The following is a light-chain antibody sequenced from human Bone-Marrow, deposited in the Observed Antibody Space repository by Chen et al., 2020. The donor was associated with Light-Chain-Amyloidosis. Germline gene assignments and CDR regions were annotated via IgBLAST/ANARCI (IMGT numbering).Light chain of an antibody. J-gene: IGLJ2*01. Sequence: SYELTKPPSVSVSAGQTTRITCSGDDLPTKYAYWYQQNPGQAPVLVIHRDTERPSGISERFSGSSSGTTATLTISGVQAEDEADYHCQSADSSGTYEVIFGGGTKLTVL. CDR1: DLPTKY. V-gene: IGLV3-25*03. CDR2: RDT. CDR3: QSADSSGTYEVI.